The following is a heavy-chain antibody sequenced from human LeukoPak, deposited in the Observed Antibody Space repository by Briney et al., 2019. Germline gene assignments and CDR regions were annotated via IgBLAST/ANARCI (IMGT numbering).Heavy chain of an antibody. CDR3: AKEGIYCSGGSCYFDY. V-gene: IGHV3-33*06. Sequence: PGRSLRLSCAASGFTFSSYGMHWDRQAPGKGLEWVAVIWYDGSNKYYADSVKGRFTISRDNSKNTLYLQMNSLRAEDTAVYYCAKEGIYCSGGSCYFDYWGQGTLVTVSS. CDR1: GFTFSSYG. D-gene: IGHD2-15*01. J-gene: IGHJ4*02. CDR2: IWYDGSNK.